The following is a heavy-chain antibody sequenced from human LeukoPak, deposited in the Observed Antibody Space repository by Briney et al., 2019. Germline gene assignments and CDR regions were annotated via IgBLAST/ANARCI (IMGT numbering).Heavy chain of an antibody. V-gene: IGHV1-69*02. CDR3: ARAIGGYDGWYFDY. CDR2: IIPILGIA. CDR1: GGTFSSYT. J-gene: IGHJ4*02. Sequence: SAKVSCKASGGTFSSYTISWVRQAPGQGLEWMGRIIPILGIANYAQKFQGRVTITADKSTSTAYMELSSLRSEDTAVYYCARAIGGYDGWYFDYWGQGTLVTVSS. D-gene: IGHD5-12*01.